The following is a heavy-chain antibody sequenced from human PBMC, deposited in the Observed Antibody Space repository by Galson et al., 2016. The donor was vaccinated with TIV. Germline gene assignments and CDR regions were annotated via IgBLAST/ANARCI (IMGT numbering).Heavy chain of an antibody. CDR2: ISGGGGTT. D-gene: IGHD3-22*01. CDR3: VKLDSSDFYYVRRFVY. CDR1: GFTFSNFA. V-gene: IGHV3-23*01. J-gene: IGHJ4*02. Sequence: SLRLSCAASGFTFSNFAMLWVRQAPGKGLEWVSAISGGGGTTFYEDSVKGWFTISRDNSKNTVYLQMNSLRAEDTAVYYCVKLDSSDFYYVRRFVYWGQGTLVTVSS.